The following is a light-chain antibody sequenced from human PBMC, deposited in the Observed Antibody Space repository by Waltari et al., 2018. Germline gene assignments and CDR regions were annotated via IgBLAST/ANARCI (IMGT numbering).Light chain of an antibody. CDR1: SSDVGGYKY. Sequence: QSALTQPASVSGSPGPSITISCTGTSSDVGGYKYVSWYQQHPGKAPKLMIYDVSKRPSGVANRFSGSKSGNTASLTISGLQAEDEADYYCCSYAGSSTHVVFGGGTKLTVL. J-gene: IGLJ2*01. V-gene: IGLV2-23*02. CDR2: DVS. CDR3: CSYAGSSTHVV.